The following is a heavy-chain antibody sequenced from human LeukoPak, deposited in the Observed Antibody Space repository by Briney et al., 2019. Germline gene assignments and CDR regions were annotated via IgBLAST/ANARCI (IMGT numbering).Heavy chain of an antibody. CDR3: ARDTPVYCSGGSCVGENYYYGMDV. CDR1: GGSVSSGSYY. D-gene: IGHD2-15*01. J-gene: IGHJ6*02. CDR2: IYYSGST. Sequence: ASETLSLTCTVSGGSVSSGSYYWSWIRQPPGKGLEWIGYIYYSGSTNYNPSLKSRVTISVDTSKNQFSLKLSSVTAADTAVYYCARDTPVYCSGGSCVGENYYYGMDVWGQGTTVTVSS. V-gene: IGHV4-61*01.